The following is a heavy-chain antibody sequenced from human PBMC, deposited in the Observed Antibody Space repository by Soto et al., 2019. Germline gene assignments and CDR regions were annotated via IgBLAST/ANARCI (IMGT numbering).Heavy chain of an antibody. V-gene: IGHV4-30-4*01. Sequence: PSETLSLTCTVSGCSISGGDYYWSWIRQPPGKGLEWIGYIYYSGSTYYNPSLKSRVTISVDTSKNQFSLKLSSVTAADTAVYYCAREGIAAAGHEGDYWGQGTLVTVSS. J-gene: IGHJ4*02. CDR2: IYYSGST. CDR1: GCSISGGDYY. CDR3: AREGIAAAGHEGDY. D-gene: IGHD6-13*01.